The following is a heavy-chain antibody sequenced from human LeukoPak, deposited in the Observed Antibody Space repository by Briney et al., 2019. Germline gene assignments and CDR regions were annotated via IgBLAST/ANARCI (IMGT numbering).Heavy chain of an antibody. CDR3: TGWGPSSGYLFDY. Sequence: GESLQTSCKGPGYRFTRYWIGGVRPRPGEGLEWGGSTYPGESDTRYSPPFQGQVTNSADQSSSTSYLPWSRLKAPDPAIYYCTGWGPSSGYLFDYWGQGTLVTVPS. V-gene: IGHV5-51*01. D-gene: IGHD3-22*01. CDR2: TYPGESDT. J-gene: IGHJ4*02. CDR1: GYRFTRYW.